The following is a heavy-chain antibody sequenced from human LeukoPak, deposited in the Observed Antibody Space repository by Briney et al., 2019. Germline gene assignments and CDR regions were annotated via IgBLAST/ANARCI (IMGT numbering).Heavy chain of an antibody. D-gene: IGHD5-18*01. J-gene: IGHJ6*02. V-gene: IGHV4-59*08. CDR2: IYYSGST. CDR3: ARRGYTYGYNYYYGMDV. Sequence: PSETLSLTCTVSGGSISSYYWSWIRQPPGKGLEWIGYIYYSGSTNYNPSLKSRVTISVDTSKNRFSLKLSSVTAADTAVYYCARRGYTYGYNYYYGMDVWGQGTTVTVSS. CDR1: GGSISSYY.